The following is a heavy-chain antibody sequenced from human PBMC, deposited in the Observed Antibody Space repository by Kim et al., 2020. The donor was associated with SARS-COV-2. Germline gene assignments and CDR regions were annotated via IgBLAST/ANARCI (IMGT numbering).Heavy chain of an antibody. V-gene: IGHV1-2*02. Sequence: GGTYYAQKFQGRVTMTRDTSISAAYMGLSRLRSDDTAMYYCARESRDYFDYWGQGTLVTVSS. CDR3: ARESRDYFDY. J-gene: IGHJ4*02. CDR2: GGT.